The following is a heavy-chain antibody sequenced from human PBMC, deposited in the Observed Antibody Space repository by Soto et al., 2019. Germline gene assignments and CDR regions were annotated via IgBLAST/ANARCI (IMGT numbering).Heavy chain of an antibody. Sequence: QVKLQESGPGLVKPTQTLSLTCTVSGGSINSVAYFWSWIRQQPGKGLEWIGYIYYTGSAHYNPSLKSRAIISIAPSKSQVSLTMSSLTVADTAVYFCARDLISGTLTGYYGVDVWGQGITVTVSS. D-gene: IGHD5-12*01. CDR2: IYYTGSA. J-gene: IGHJ6*01. CDR3: ARDLISGTLTGYYGVDV. CDR1: GGSINSVAYF. V-gene: IGHV4-31*02.